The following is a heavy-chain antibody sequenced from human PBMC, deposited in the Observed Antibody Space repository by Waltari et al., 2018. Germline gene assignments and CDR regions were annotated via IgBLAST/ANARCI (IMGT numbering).Heavy chain of an antibody. CDR2: IYYSGSS. V-gene: IGHV4-39*07. J-gene: IGHJ5*02. Sequence: QLQLQESGPGLVKPSETLSLTCTVSGGSISSSSYYWGWIRQPPGKGLEWIGSIYYSGSSYYTPSLKSRVTISVDTSKNQFSLKLSSVTAADTAVYYCARATVTTVNWFDPWGQGTLVTVSS. CDR3: ARATVTTVNWFDP. D-gene: IGHD4-17*01. CDR1: GGSISSSSYY.